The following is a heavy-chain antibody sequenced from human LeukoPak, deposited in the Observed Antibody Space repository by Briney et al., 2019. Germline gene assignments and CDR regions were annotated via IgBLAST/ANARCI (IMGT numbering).Heavy chain of an antibody. CDR3: ARDGPSSPSKMKGYYDY. CDR1: GFTFSSYS. CDR2: ISSSSSFI. J-gene: IGHJ4*02. D-gene: IGHD6-6*01. V-gene: IGHV3-21*05. Sequence: PGGSLRLSCAASGFTFSSYSMNWVRQAPGKGLEWVSYISSSSSFIYYADSVKGRFTISRDNAKNSLYLQMNSLRDEDTAVYYCARDGPSSPSKMKGYYDYWGQGTLVTVSS.